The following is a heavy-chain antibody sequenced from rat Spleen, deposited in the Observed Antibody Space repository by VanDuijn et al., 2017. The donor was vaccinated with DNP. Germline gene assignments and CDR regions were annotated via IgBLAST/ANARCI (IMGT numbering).Heavy chain of an antibody. CDR3: ARRRLPYWYFDF. Sequence: QVQLQQSGAELAKPGSSVMISCRASGYTFTTYYIGWIKQTTGQGLEYIGYINTGSGGTNFNEKFKGKATLTVDKSSSTAFMQLSSLTPDDSAVYHCARRRLPYWYFDFWGPGTMVTVSS. D-gene: IGHD1-4*01. V-gene: IGHV1-43*01. CDR1: GYTFTTYY. J-gene: IGHJ1*01. CDR2: INTGSGGT.